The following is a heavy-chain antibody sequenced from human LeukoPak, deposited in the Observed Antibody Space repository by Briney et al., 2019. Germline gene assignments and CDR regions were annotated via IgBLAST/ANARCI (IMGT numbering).Heavy chain of an antibody. D-gene: IGHD6-19*01. J-gene: IGHJ4*02. CDR1: GFTFNTYA. CDR2: ISTSGHI. Sequence: GGSLRLSCSASGFTFNTYAMHWVRQAPGKGLEYVSGISTSGHIHYADSVKGRFTISRDNAKNSLYLQMNSLRAEDTGVYYCVISSGWKGGYYFDFWGQGTLVTVSA. CDR3: VISSGWKGGYYFDF. V-gene: IGHV3-64*04.